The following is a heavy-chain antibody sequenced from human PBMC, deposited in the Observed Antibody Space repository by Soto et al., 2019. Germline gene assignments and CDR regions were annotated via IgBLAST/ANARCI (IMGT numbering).Heavy chain of an antibody. CDR2: ISAYNGNT. CDR3: ARSPIVVVVAATPDNWFDP. J-gene: IGHJ5*02. Sequence: ASVKVSCKASGYTFTSYGISWVRQAPGQGLDWMGWISAYNGNTNYAQKLQGRVTMTTDTSTSTAYMELRSLRSDDTAVYYCARSPIVVVVAATPDNWFDPWGQGTLVTVSS. V-gene: IGHV1-18*04. CDR1: GYTFTSYG. D-gene: IGHD2-15*01.